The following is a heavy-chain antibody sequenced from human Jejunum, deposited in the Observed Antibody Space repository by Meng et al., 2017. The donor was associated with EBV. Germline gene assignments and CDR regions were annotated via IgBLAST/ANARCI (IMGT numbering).Heavy chain of an antibody. CDR2: VNPSPVDT. CDR1: GYTFTNYY. D-gene: IGHD6-13*01. CDR3: ARGLDSSTPGTD. J-gene: IGHJ4*02. V-gene: IGHV1-46*01. Sequence: QVHLVQSRAEVKKPGASVKISCQTSGYTFTNYYMHWVRQAPGQGLEWVGMVNPSPVDTNYARKFQGRVTMTSDTSTSTVHMELNSLKSDDTAVYYCARGLDSSTPGTDWGQGTLVTVSS.